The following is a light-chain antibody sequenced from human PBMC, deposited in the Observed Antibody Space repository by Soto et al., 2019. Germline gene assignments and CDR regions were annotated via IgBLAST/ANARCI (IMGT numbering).Light chain of an antibody. Sequence: EIVLTQSPGTLSLSPGERATLSCRASQSVSSSYLAWYQQKPGQAPRLLIYDASSRATGIPDRFSGSGSGTDFTFTISRIGPEDFAGLFCSQYGSLPRTFRQGNKVEIQ. CDR1: QSVSSSY. CDR3: SQYGSLPRT. J-gene: IGKJ1*01. CDR2: DAS. V-gene: IGKV3-20*01.